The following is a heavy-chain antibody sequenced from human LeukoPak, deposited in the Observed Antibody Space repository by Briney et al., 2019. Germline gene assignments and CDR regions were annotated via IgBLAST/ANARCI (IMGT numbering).Heavy chain of an antibody. CDR3: ARDMYYYGSGSYRFDY. J-gene: IGHJ4*02. D-gene: IGHD3-10*01. Sequence: RSSETLSLTCAVYGGSFSGYYWSWIRQPPGKGLEWIGEINHSGSTNYNPSLKSRVTISVDTSKNQFSLKLSSVTAADTAVYYCARDMYYYGSGSYRFDYWGQGTLVTVSS. V-gene: IGHV4-34*01. CDR1: GGSFSGYY. CDR2: INHSGST.